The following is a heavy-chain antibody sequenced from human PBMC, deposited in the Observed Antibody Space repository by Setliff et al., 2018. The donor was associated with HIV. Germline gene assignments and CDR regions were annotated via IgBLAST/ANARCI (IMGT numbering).Heavy chain of an antibody. Sequence: GESXKISCAASGFTFSSYETNWVRQAPGKGLEWVSYISGSGSTTYYADSVKGRFAISRDNAKNSLYLQMNSLRAEDTAVYYCATEGPSETPDAFDIWGQGTMVTVSS. J-gene: IGHJ3*02. CDR2: ISGSGSTT. CDR1: GFTFSSYE. CDR3: ATEGPSETPDAFDI. V-gene: IGHV3-48*03.